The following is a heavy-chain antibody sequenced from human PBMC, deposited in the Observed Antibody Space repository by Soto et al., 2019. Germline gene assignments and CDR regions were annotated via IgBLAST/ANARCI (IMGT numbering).Heavy chain of an antibody. J-gene: IGHJ4*02. V-gene: IGHV2-5*02. CDR3: AHRVLRTVFGLVTTTAIYFDF. CDR1: GFSLTTSGVG. Sequence: QITLNESGPTVVRPTETLTLTCRFSGFSLTTSGVGVGWIRQSPGKAPEWLALIYWDDDKRYSASLKSRLTITKDTSKNYVVRTVSDYDTNDTANYYRAHRVLRTVFGLVTTTAIYFDFCGQGTPVAVCS. D-gene: IGHD3-3*01. CDR2: IYWDDDK.